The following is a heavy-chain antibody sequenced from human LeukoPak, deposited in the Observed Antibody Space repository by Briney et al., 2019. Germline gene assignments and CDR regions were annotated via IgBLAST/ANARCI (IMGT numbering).Heavy chain of an antibody. D-gene: IGHD5-12*01. V-gene: IGHV3-74*01. Sequence: PGGSLRLSCAASGFTLSRYWMHWVRQAPGKGLVWVSRINSDGNSTNYADSVKGRFTISRDNAKNTLYLQMNSLRAEDTAMYYCARAPYYDASTDNWFGPWGQGTLVTVSS. CDR1: GFTLSRYW. CDR3: ARAPYYDASTDNWFGP. J-gene: IGHJ5*02. CDR2: INSDGNST.